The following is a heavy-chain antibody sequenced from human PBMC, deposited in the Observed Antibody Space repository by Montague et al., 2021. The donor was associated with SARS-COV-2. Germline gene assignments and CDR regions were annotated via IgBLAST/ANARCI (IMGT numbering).Heavy chain of an antibody. Sequence: SRSLSLSASGFPFSASDMVWVRQAPGKGLEWVSTITSTSTHIYYAESVKGRFTIARDNAKNSLSLQMNSLRAEDTGVYYCGRNFDLWGQGTLVTVSS. D-gene: IGHD3-9*01. CDR1: GFPFSASD. CDR2: ITSTSTHI. V-gene: IGHV3-21*01. J-gene: IGHJ4*02. CDR3: GRNFDL.